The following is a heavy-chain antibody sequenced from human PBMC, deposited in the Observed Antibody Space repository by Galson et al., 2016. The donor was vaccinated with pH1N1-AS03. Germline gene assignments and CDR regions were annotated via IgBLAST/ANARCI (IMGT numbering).Heavy chain of an antibody. Sequence: LSLTCAVSGGSISSVGYSWSWIRQLPGKGLEWIGYIFHSGSTYYTPSLKSRVSISLDTSKNHFSLTLSSVTAADTAVYCCAKNLATNYYDGRDYSDAFDVWGPGTTVTVSS. V-gene: IGHV4-30-4*07. D-gene: IGHD3-22*01. CDR2: IFHSGST. CDR3: AKNLATNYYDGRDYSDAFDV. J-gene: IGHJ3*01. CDR1: GGSISSVGYS.